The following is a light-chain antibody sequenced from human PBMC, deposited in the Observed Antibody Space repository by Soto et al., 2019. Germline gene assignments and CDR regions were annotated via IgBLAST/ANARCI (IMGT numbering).Light chain of an antibody. Sequence: DIQMTQSPSSLSASVGDRVTITCQASQDISNYLNWYQQKPGKAPKLLIYDASNLETGVPSRFSGSGSGRDLTFTISSLDREDMGTYYCQQYGLFGGGTKVEIK. CDR1: QDISNY. V-gene: IGKV1-33*01. CDR3: QQYGL. CDR2: DAS. J-gene: IGKJ4*01.